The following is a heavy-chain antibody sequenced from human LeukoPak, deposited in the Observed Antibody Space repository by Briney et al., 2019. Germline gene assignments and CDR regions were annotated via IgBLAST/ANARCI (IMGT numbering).Heavy chain of an antibody. Sequence: SSVKVSCKSSGYTLTNCGISWVRQAPGQGLEWMGWISAYSGHTKSVQKVQDRVTITTDTSTNTAYIELRSLRSDDTAVYYCARDPRNYYDSSGYSVNFEYWGQGALLTVSS. CDR2: ISAYSGHT. CDR3: ARDPRNYYDSSGYSVNFEY. J-gene: IGHJ4*02. CDR1: GYTLTNCG. V-gene: IGHV1-18*04. D-gene: IGHD3-22*01.